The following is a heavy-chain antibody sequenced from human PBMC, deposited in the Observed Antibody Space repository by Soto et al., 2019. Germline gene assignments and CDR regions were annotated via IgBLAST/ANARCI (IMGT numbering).Heavy chain of an antibody. CDR2: INHSGST. CDR1: GGSFSGYY. J-gene: IGHJ4*02. CDR3: ARETRGGGSIFDY. Sequence: SETLSLICAVYGGSFSGYYWSWIRQPPGKGLEWIGEINHSGSTNYNPSLKSRVTISVDTSKNQFSLKLSSVTAADTAVYYCARETRGGGSIFDYWGQGTLVTVSS. D-gene: IGHD3-10*01. V-gene: IGHV4-34*01.